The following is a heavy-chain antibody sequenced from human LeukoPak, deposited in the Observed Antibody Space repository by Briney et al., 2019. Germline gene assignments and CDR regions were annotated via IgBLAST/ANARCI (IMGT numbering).Heavy chain of an antibody. CDR3: AKLRVPAALYYYYGMDV. CDR2: IWYDGSNK. J-gene: IGHJ6*02. CDR1: GFTFSSYG. V-gene: IGHV3-30*02. D-gene: IGHD2-2*01. Sequence: PGGSLRLSCAASGFTFSSYGMHWVRQAPGKGLEWVAVIWYDGSNKYYADSVKGRFTISRDNSKNTLYLQMNSLRAEDTAVYYCAKLRVPAALYYYYGMDVWGQGTTVTVSS.